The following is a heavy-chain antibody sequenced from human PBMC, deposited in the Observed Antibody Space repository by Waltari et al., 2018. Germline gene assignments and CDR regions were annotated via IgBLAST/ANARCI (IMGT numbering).Heavy chain of an antibody. V-gene: IGHV3-23*01. CDR2: ISGSGGSP. Sequence: EVQLLESGGGLVQPGGSLRLSCAASGFTFSSYAMSWVRQAPGKGLEWVSAISGSGGSPYSATSVKGRFTISRDNSKNTLYLQMNSLRAEDTAVYYCAKNLRSAFVVVPAARKIVYGMDVWGQGTTVTVSS. D-gene: IGHD2-2*01. J-gene: IGHJ6*02. CDR3: AKNLRSAFVVVPAARKIVYGMDV. CDR1: GFTFSSYA.